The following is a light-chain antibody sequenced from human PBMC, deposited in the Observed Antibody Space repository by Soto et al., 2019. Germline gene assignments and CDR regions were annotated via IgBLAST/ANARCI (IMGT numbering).Light chain of an antibody. CDR2: EGS. Sequence: QSALTQPASVSGSPGQSITISCTGTSSDVGGYDLVSWYQQHPGKAPKLIIYEGSKRPLGISNRFSGSKSGNTASLIISGLQGDDEGDYYCCAYVSSNTLLFGGGTKLTVL. CDR1: SSDVGGYDL. CDR3: CAYVSSNTLL. V-gene: IGLV2-23*01. J-gene: IGLJ3*02.